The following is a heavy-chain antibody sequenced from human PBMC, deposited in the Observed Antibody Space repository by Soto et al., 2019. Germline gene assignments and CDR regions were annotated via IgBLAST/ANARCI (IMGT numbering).Heavy chain of an antibody. Sequence: SETLSLTCTVSGGYMNSYYWTWVLQPPGKGLEWIGYVYDSGTSKYNASLESRITMSLDKSRNQFSLSLSYVTAADTAVYFCARYSPPKKSFDSNTGWRDTWGQGTLVTV. CDR1: GGYMNSYY. CDR3: ARYSPPKKSFDSNTGWRDT. J-gene: IGHJ5*02. V-gene: IGHV4-59*01. D-gene: IGHD4-4*01. CDR2: VYDSGTS.